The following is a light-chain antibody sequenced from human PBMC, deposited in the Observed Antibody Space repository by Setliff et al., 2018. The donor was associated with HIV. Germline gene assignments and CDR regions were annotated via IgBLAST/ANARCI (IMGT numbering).Light chain of an antibody. CDR2: DVT. V-gene: IGLV2-14*03. CDR3: CSYTRSSTYV. J-gene: IGLJ1*01. CDR1: SSDVGGYNY. Sequence: QSALTQPASVSGSPGQSITISCTGTSSDVGGYNYVSWYQHYPGKAPKFMIYDVTTRPSGVSNRFSGSKSGNTASLTISGLQAEDEADYFCCSYTRSSTYVFGTGT.